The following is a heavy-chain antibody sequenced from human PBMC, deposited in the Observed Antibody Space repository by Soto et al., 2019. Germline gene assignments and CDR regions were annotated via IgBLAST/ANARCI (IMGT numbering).Heavy chain of an antibody. V-gene: IGHV3-23*01. CDR3: ARGFSARKASAPDF. CDR1: GFTFSSFA. CDR2: ISGSGGST. Sequence: PGGSLRLSCAASGFTFSSFAMSWVIQAPGKRLDWVSAISGSGGSTYSAASVKGRFTISRDNSKNTLYLQMSSLRAEDTAVYYCARGFSARKASAPDFWGEGALVPV. D-gene: IGHD6-6*01. J-gene: IGHJ4*02.